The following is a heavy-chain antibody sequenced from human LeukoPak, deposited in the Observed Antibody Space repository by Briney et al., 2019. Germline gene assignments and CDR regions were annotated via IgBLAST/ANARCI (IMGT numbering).Heavy chain of an antibody. V-gene: IGHV4-61*01. CDR2: IQYSGST. Sequence: SETLSLTCTVSGDSVSGISFYWSWIRQPPGKGLQYIGYIQYSGSTNYNPSLKSRVTISVDTSKNQFSLKLSSVTAADTAVYYCARYYDRCGYWSTPHFDYWGQGTLVTVSS. CDR3: ARYYDRCGYWSTPHFDY. D-gene: IGHD3-22*01. J-gene: IGHJ4*02. CDR1: GDSVSGISFY.